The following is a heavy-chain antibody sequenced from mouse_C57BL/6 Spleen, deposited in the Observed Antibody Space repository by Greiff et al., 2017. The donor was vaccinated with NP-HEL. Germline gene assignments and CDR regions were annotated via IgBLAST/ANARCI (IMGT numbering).Heavy chain of an antibody. D-gene: IGHD2-3*01. CDR1: GFTFSDYG. Sequence: VQLKESGGGLVKPGGSLKLSCAASGFTFSDYGMHWVRQAPEKGLEWVAYISSGSSTIYYADTVKGRFTISRDNAKNTLFLQMTSLRSEDTAMYYCAIDGYYAWFAYWGQGTLVTVSA. J-gene: IGHJ3*01. V-gene: IGHV5-17*01. CDR3: AIDGYYAWFAY. CDR2: ISSGSSTI.